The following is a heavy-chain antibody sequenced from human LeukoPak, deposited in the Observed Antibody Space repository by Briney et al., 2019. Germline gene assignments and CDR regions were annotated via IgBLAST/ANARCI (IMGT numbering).Heavy chain of an antibody. Sequence: GGSLRLSCAASGFTFSSYEMNWVRQAPGKGLEWVSYISSSSSTIYYADSVKGRFTISRDNAKNSLYLQMNSLRAEDTAVYYCARGGSTFDYWGQGTLVTVSS. V-gene: IGHV3-48*01. J-gene: IGHJ4*02. CDR2: ISSSSSTI. D-gene: IGHD1-1*01. CDR3: ARGGSTFDY. CDR1: GFTFSSYE.